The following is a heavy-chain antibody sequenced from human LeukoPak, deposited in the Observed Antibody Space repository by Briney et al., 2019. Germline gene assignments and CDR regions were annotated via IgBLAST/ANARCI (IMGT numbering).Heavy chain of an antibody. D-gene: IGHD3-3*01. CDR1: GYTFTSYG. Sequence: ASVKVSCKASGYTFTSYGISWVRQAPGQGLEWMGWISAYNGNTNYAQKLQGRVTMTTDTSTSTAYMELRSLRSDDTAVYYCARDRGEKYYDFWSGYYVDYMDVWGKGTTVTVSS. CDR2: ISAYNGNT. J-gene: IGHJ6*03. CDR3: ARDRGEKYYDFWSGYYVDYMDV. V-gene: IGHV1-18*01.